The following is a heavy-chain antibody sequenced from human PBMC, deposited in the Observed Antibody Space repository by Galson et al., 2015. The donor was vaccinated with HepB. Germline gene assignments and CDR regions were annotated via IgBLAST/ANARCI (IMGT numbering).Heavy chain of an antibody. V-gene: IGHV3-9*01. CDR3: ARDNLYSVGPTFDF. CDR1: GFTFDDYA. D-gene: IGHD5/OR15-5a*01. J-gene: IGHJ4*02. Sequence: LRLSCAASGFTFDDYAMHWVRQVPGKGLEWVSGISWNSDSIGYGDSVKGRFTISRDNAKNSLFLQMNSLRPEDTALYYCARDNLYSVGPTFDFWGQGTLVTVSS. CDR2: ISWNSDSI.